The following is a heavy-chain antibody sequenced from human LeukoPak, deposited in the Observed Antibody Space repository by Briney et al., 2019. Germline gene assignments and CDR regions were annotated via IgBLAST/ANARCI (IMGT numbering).Heavy chain of an antibody. D-gene: IGHD3-22*01. V-gene: IGHV3-23*01. CDR2: ISGSGGST. J-gene: IGHJ4*02. CDR3: AKDTYYYDSSGYYDY. Sequence: GGSLRLSCAASGFTFSTYALTWVRQAPGKGLEWVSAISGSGGSTYYADSVKGRFTISRDNSKNALYLQMNSLRAEDTAVYYCAKDTYYYDSSGYYDYWGQGTLVTVSS. CDR1: GFTFSTYA.